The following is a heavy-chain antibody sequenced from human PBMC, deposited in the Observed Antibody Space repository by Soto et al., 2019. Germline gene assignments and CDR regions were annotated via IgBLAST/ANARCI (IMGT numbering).Heavy chain of an antibody. J-gene: IGHJ4*02. D-gene: IGHD3-22*01. V-gene: IGHV3-23*01. CDR2: ISGSGGST. Sequence: PGGSLRLSCAASGFTFSSYAMSWVRQAPGKGLEWVSAISGSGGSTYYADSVKGRFTISRDNSKNTLYLQMNSLRAEDTAVYYCAKDHHDSSGYYPLYYFDYWGQGTPVTVSS. CDR3: AKDHHDSSGYYPLYYFDY. CDR1: GFTFSSYA.